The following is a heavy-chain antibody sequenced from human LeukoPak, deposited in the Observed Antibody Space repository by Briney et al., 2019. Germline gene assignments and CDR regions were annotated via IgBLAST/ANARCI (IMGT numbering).Heavy chain of an antibody. J-gene: IGHJ2*01. CDR1: GFTFSSYA. Sequence: PGGSLRLSCAASGFTFSSYAMSWVRQAPGKGLEWVSAISGSGGNTHSADSVKGRFTISRDNSKNTLYLQMNSLRAEDTAVYYCARDPSGHWYFDLWGRGTLVTVSS. CDR3: ARDPSGHWYFDL. V-gene: IGHV3-23*01. CDR2: ISGSGGNT. D-gene: IGHD7-27*01.